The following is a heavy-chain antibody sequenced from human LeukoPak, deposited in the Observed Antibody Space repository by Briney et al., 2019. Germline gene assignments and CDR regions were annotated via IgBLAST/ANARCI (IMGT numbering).Heavy chain of an antibody. Sequence: GGSLRLSCAASGFTFSSYGMHWVRQAPGKGLEWVAVIWYDGSNKYYADSVKGRFTISRDSSKNTVYLQMNSLRDEDTAVYYCARGQQLAGTAFDYWGQGTLVTVSS. V-gene: IGHV3-33*01. J-gene: IGHJ4*02. CDR2: IWYDGSNK. CDR1: GFTFSSYG. D-gene: IGHD6-13*01. CDR3: ARGQQLAGTAFDY.